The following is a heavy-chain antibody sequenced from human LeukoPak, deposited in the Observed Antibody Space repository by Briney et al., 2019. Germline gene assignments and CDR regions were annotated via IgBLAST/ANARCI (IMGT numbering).Heavy chain of an antibody. CDR1: GGSVSSGTYY. D-gene: IGHD6-19*01. CDR3: ARNWGSGGSYLFDY. J-gene: IGHJ4*02. V-gene: IGHV4-61*01. Sequence: SETLSLTCTVSGGSVSSGTYYWSWIRQPPGEGLERIGYIYYSGSTNYNPSLKSRVTISVDTSKNQFSLKLTAVTAADAAVYYCARNWGSGGSYLFDYWGQGTLVSVSS. CDR2: IYYSGST.